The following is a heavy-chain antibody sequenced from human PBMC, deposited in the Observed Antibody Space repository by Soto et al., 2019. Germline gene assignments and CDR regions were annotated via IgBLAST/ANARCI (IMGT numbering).Heavy chain of an antibody. V-gene: IGHV1-69*12. CDR2: IIPIFGTA. D-gene: IGHD3-22*01. CDR3: ASGNYYDSSGYFPTLDY. J-gene: IGHJ4*02. Sequence: QVQLVQSGAEVKKPGSSVKVSCKASGGTFSSYAISWVRQAPGQGLEWMGGIIPIFGTANYAQKFQGRVTITADESTSTGYMELSSLRSEDTAVYYCASGNYYDSSGYFPTLDYWGQGTLVTVSS. CDR1: GGTFSSYA.